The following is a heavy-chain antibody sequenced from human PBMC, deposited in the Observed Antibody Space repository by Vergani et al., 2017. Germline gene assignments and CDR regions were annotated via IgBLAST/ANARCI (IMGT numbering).Heavy chain of an antibody. CDR1: GFTFSSYW. Sequence: EVQLVESGGGLVQPGGSLRLSCAASGFTFSSYWMHWVRQAPGKGLVWVSRINSDGSSTSYADSVKGRFTISRDNAKNTLYLQMNSLRAEDTAVYYCARSIAVAGKFRSGLYYYYYYGMDVWGQGTTVTVSS. J-gene: IGHJ6*02. CDR3: ARSIAVAGKFRSGLYYYYYYGMDV. V-gene: IGHV3-74*01. CDR2: INSDGSST. D-gene: IGHD6-19*01.